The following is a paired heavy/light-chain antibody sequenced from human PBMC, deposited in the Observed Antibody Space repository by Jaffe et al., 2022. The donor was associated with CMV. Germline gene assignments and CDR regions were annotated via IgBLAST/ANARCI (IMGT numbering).Light chain of an antibody. CDR2: DVS. J-gene: IGLJ2*01. V-gene: IGLV2-14*03. Sequence: QSALTQPPSVSGSPGQSLTLSCTGSSDDVGTYNYVSWYQQLPGRAPKLLIFDVSSRPSGVSNRFSGSKSGNTASLTISSLQVEDEADYFCSSYTGSSSVIFGGGTKLTV. CDR3: SSYTGSSSVI. CDR1: SDDVGTYNY.
Heavy chain of an antibody. D-gene: IGHD3-9*01. CDR1: GFIFSTYS. J-gene: IGHJ6*04. Sequence: EVQLVESGGGLVKPGGSLRLSCAASGFIFSTYSMNWVRQAPGKGLEWVSSISSSGDFLYHADSVRGRFTVSRDDAKNSLYLEMNSLRVEDTAVYYCAREDRRYFDWLLSAGGAFDVWGKGTTVTVSS. V-gene: IGHV3-21*01. CDR2: ISSSGDFL. CDR3: AREDRRYFDWLLSAGGAFDV.